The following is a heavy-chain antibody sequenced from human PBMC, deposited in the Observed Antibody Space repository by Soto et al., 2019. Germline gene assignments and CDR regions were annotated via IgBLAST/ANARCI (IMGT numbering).Heavy chain of an antibody. J-gene: IGHJ4*02. D-gene: IGHD2-2*01. CDR1: GFTFSSYG. Sequence: GGSLRLSCAASGFTFSSYGMHWVRQAPGKGLEWVSSISSSSSNIYYADSVKGRFTISRDNAKNSLYLQMNSLRAEDTAVYYCARDLTHQTLPPDYWGQGTLVTVSS. V-gene: IGHV3-21*01. CDR2: ISSSSSNI. CDR3: ARDLTHQTLPPDY.